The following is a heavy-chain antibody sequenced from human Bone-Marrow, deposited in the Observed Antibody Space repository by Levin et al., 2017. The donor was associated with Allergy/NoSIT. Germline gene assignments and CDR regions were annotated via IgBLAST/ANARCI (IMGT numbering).Heavy chain of an antibody. CDR3: AREQLVKLDFDY. CDR2: INHSGST. V-gene: IGHV4-34*01. Sequence: QTLSLTCAVYGGSFSGYYWSWIRQPPGKGLEWIGEINHSGSTNYNPSLKSRVTISVDTSKNQFSLKLSSVTAADTAVYYCAREQLVKLDFDYWGQGTLVTVSS. J-gene: IGHJ4*02. CDR1: GGSFSGYY. D-gene: IGHD6-13*01.